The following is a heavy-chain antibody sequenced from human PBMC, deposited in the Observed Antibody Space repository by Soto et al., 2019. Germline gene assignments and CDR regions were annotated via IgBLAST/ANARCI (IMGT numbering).Heavy chain of an antibody. CDR3: ARDWSCSSTSCYEYNWFDP. Sequence: SVKVSCKASGGTFSSYTISWVRQAPGQGLEWMGRIIPILGIANYAQKFQGRVTITADKSTSTAYMELSSLRSEDTAVYYCARDWSCSSTSCYEYNWFDPWGQGTLVTVSS. V-gene: IGHV1-69*04. CDR1: GGTFSSYT. CDR2: IIPILGIA. D-gene: IGHD2-2*01. J-gene: IGHJ5*02.